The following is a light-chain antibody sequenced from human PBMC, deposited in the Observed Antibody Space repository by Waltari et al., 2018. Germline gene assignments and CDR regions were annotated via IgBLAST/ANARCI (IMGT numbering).Light chain of an antibody. CDR3: QVWDSSSDHLVV. J-gene: IGLJ2*01. Sequence: SYVLTQPPSVSVAPGQTARITWGGNNLGSESVHWYQQKPGQAPVLVVYDDGDRPSGIPERFSGSNSGNTATLTINRVEAGDEADYYCQVWDSSSDHLVVFGGGTKLTVL. V-gene: IGLV3-21*02. CDR2: DDG. CDR1: NLGSES.